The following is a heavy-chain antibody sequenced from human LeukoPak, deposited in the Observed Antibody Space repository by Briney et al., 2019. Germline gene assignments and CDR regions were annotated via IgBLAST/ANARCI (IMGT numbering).Heavy chain of an antibody. D-gene: IGHD6-6*01. CDR3: ARGWGYSSSSGSPSMFDP. Sequence: PGGSLRLSCAASGFTFSSYWMHWVRQAPGKGLVWVSRINSDGSSTSCADSVKGRFTISRDNAKNTLYLQMNSLRAEDTAVYYCARGWGYSSSSGSPSMFDPWGQGTLVTVS. V-gene: IGHV3-74*01. J-gene: IGHJ5*02. CDR2: INSDGSST. CDR1: GFTFSSYW.